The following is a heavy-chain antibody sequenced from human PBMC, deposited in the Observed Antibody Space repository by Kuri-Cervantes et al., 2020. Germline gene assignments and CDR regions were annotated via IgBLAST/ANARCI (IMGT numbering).Heavy chain of an antibody. V-gene: IGHV3-21*01. CDR1: GFTFSSYS. CDR3: ARALDYDSSGYRHGYYYYGMDV. J-gene: IGHJ6*02. CDR2: ISSSSSYI. D-gene: IGHD3-22*01. Sequence: GESLKISCAASGFTFSSYSMNWVRQAPGKGLEWVSSISSSSSYIYYANSVKGRFTISRDNAKNSLYLQMNSLRAGDTAVYYCARALDYDSSGYRHGYYYYGMDVWGQGTTVTVSS.